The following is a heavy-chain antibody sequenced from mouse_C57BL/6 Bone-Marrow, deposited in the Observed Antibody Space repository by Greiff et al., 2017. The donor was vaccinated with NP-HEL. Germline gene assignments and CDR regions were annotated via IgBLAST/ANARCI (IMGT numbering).Heavy chain of an antibody. CDR1: GYAFSSSW. CDR2: IYPGDGDT. D-gene: IGHD2-5*01. CDR3: AIYYSKYFYYAMDD. V-gene: IGHV1-82*01. J-gene: IGHJ4*01. Sequence: QVQLQQSGPELVKPGASVKISCKASGYAFSSSWMNWVKQRPGKGLEWIGRIYPGDGDTNYNGKFKGKATLTADKSSSTAYMQLSSLTSEDSAVYFCAIYYSKYFYYAMDDWGQGTSVTVSS.